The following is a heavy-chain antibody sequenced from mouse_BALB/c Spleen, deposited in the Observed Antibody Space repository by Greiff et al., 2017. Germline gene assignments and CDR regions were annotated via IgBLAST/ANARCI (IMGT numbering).Heavy chain of an antibody. CDR1: GFAFSSYD. Sequence: EVKLMESGGGLVKPGGSLKLSCAASGFAFSSYDMSWVRQTPEKRLEWVAYISSGGGSTYYPDTVKGRFTISRDNAKNTLYLQMSSLKSEDTAMYYCARQRGMSNAMDYWGQGTSVTVSS. V-gene: IGHV5-12-1*01. D-gene: IGHD2-10*02. J-gene: IGHJ4*01. CDR2: ISSGGGST. CDR3: ARQRGMSNAMDY.